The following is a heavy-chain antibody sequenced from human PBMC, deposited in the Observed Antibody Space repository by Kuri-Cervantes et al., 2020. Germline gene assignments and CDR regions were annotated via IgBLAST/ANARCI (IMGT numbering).Heavy chain of an antibody. D-gene: IGHD2-2*01. Sequence: GESLKISCAASGFTFSSYSMNWVRQAPGKGLEWVGHIKSKTDGGTTDYAAPVKGRLSISRDDSKNTLYLQMNSLRAEDTAVYYCARDRLRGTSCMGYWGQGTLVTVSS. V-gene: IGHV3-15*01. J-gene: IGHJ4*02. CDR1: GFTFSSYS. CDR3: ARDRLRGTSCMGY. CDR2: IKSKTDGGTT.